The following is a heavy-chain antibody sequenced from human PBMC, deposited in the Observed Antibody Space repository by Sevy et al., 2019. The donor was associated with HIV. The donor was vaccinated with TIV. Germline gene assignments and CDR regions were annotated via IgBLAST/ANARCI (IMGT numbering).Heavy chain of an antibody. CDR3: AREGCTKPHDY. D-gene: IGHD2-8*01. Sequence: GGSLRLSCAASGFTFSKYSMSWVRQPPGKGLEWVSTLSLGCGEINYADSVKGRFTTSRDNSKSSAYLQMNNLGPEDTAGYYGAREGCTKPHDYWGQGTLVTVSS. V-gene: IGHV3-23*01. CDR2: LSLGCGEI. J-gene: IGHJ4*02. CDR1: GFTFSKYS.